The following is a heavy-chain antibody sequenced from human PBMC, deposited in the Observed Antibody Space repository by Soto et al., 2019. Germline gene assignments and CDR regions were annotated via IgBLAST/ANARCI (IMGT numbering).Heavy chain of an antibody. D-gene: IGHD3-22*01. CDR1: GYTLTELS. CDR3: ATAKVRDYYDSSGYYRPFDY. CDR2: FDPEDGET. V-gene: IGHV1-24*01. J-gene: IGHJ4*02. Sequence: QVQLVQSGAEVKKPGASVKVSCKVSGYTLTELSMHWVRQAPGKGLEWMGGFDPEDGETIYAQKFQGRVTMTEDTSTDTAYMELSSLRSEDTAVYYCATAKVRDYYDSSGYYRPFDYWGQGTLVTVSS.